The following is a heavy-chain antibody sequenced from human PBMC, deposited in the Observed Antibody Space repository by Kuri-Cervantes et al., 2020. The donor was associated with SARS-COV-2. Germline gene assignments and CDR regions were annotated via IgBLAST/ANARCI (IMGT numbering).Heavy chain of an antibody. Sequence: LSLTCAASGFTFSSYWMSWVRQAPGKGLEWVANIKQDGSEKYYVDSVKGRFTISRDNAKNSLYLQMNSLRAEDTAVYYCARAIALWFGNDYWGQGTLVTVSS. J-gene: IGHJ4*02. V-gene: IGHV3-7*05. D-gene: IGHD3-10*01. CDR3: ARAIALWFGNDY. CDR2: IKQDGSEK. CDR1: GFTFSSYW.